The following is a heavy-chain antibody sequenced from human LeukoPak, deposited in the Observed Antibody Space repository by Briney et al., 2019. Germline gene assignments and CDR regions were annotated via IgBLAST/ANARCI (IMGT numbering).Heavy chain of an antibody. D-gene: IGHD6-13*01. CDR1: GYIFTAYY. Sequence: ASVKVSCKASGYIFTAYYMHWVRQAPGQGLEWMGWLNPNSGGINYAQKFQGRVTMTRDTSISTAYLELNRLTSDDTAVYYCPREGIPGAGVDYWGQGTLVTVSS. CDR2: LNPNSGGI. J-gene: IGHJ4*02. V-gene: IGHV1-2*02. CDR3: PREGIPGAGVDY.